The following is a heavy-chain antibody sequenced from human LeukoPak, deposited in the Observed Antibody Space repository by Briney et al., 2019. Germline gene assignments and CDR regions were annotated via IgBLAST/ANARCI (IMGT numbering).Heavy chain of an antibody. CDR1: GYTFTSYY. D-gene: IGHD4-23*01. CDR2: INPSGGST. V-gene: IGHV1-46*01. J-gene: IGHJ4*02. Sequence: ASVKVSCKASGYTFTSYYMHWVRQAPGQGLEWMGIINPSGGSTSYAQKFQGRVTMTRDTSTSTVYMVLSSLRSEDTAVYYCARDYIYYGGHHRHFDYWGQGTLVTVSS. CDR3: ARDYIYYGGHHRHFDY.